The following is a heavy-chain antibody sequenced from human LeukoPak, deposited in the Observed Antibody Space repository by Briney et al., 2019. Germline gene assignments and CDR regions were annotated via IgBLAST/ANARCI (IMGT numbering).Heavy chain of an antibody. CDR1: GASLNTNF. D-gene: IGHD3-22*01. Sequence: PSETLSLTCTVSGASLNTNFWTWIRQPPGKGLEWIGDIYSSGSANYNTSLKSRVIISGDTSKNQISLKLTSVTAADTAVYFCARHRDYYDTWGHGTLVTVSS. V-gene: IGHV4-59*08. CDR3: ARHRDYYDT. CDR2: IYSSGSA. J-gene: IGHJ4*01.